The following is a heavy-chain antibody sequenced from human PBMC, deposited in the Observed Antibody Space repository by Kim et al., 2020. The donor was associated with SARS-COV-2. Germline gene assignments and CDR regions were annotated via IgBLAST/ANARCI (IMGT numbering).Heavy chain of an antibody. V-gene: IGHV3-15*01. CDR2: IKSKGAGGTT. Sequence: GGSLRLSCAGSGFRFSNAWMSWVRQAPEKGEWLGRIKSKGAGGTTEYAAPVKGRFTISRDDSKNTLYLEMNSLKTEDTAVYYCSTGYCSGDTCLPWGQGTTVTVYS. D-gene: IGHD2-15*01. J-gene: IGHJ6*02. CDR1: GFRFSNAW. CDR3: STGYCSGDTCLP.